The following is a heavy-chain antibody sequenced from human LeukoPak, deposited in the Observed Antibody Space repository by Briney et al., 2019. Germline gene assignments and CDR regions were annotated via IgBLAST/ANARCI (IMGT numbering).Heavy chain of an antibody. CDR2: INADGSER. CDR3: ARGHYGLDM. J-gene: IGHJ3*02. D-gene: IGHD4-17*01. Sequence: GGSLRLSCVASGYTVSLHWPTWVRRAPGRGSEGVAHINADGSERDSVESRAGRYTNSKDNAKKSVYLQLSILRAENTARYYCARGHYGLDMWGQGTMVTVSS. CDR1: GYTVSLHW. V-gene: IGHV3-7*01.